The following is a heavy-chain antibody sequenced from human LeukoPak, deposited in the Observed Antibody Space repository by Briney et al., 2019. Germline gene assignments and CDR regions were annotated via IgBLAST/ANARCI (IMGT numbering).Heavy chain of an antibody. CDR2: TYSGGST. J-gene: IGHJ4*02. CDR3: ARGEGIDFDY. D-gene: IGHD2-21*01. Sequence: GGSLRLSCAASGFTVSSNYMSWVRQAPGRGLEWVSVTYSGGSTYYADSVKGRFTISGDNSKNTLYLQMNSLRAEDTAVYYCARGEGIDFDYWGQGTLVTVSS. CDR1: GFTVSSNY. V-gene: IGHV3-53*01.